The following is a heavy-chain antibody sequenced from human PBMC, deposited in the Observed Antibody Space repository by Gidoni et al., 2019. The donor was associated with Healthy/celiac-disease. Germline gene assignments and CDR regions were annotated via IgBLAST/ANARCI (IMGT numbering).Heavy chain of an antibody. CDR1: GFTFSDYY. J-gene: IGHJ3*02. D-gene: IGHD3-22*01. CDR3: ASSGVVVNLPTIDAFDI. Sequence: QVQLVESGGGLVKPGGSLRLSCAASGFTFSDYYMSWIRQAPGKGLEWVSYISSSSSYTNYADSVKGRFTISRDNAKNSLYLQMNSLRAEDTAVYYCASSGVVVNLPTIDAFDIWGQGTMVTVSS. CDR2: ISSSSSYT. V-gene: IGHV3-11*06.